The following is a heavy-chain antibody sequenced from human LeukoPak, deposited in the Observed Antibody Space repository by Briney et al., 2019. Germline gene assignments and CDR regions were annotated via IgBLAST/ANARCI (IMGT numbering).Heavy chain of an antibody. D-gene: IGHD1-1*01. CDR3: ARGPTISETGYFDY. CDR2: INHSGDT. V-gene: IGHV4-34*01. J-gene: IGHJ4*03. CDR1: GGSFSGYY. Sequence: SETLSLTCAVSGGSFSGYYWSWIRQSPERGLEWIGEINHSGDTNYNSSVKSRVTISVDTSKNQFSLKVRSLTAADTAVYYCARGPTISETGYFDYWGQGTLVTVSS.